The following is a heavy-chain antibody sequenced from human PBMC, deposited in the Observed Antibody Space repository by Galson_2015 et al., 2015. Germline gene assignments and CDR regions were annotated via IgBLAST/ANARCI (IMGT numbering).Heavy chain of an antibody. CDR2: LDPEDGET. D-gene: IGHD1-26*01. V-gene: IGHV1-24*01. CDR3: ATDSGSYSNWSDP. J-gene: IGHJ5*02. Sequence: SVKVSCKASGYTLTELSMHWVRQAPGKGLEWMGGLDPEDGETIYAQKFQGRVTMTEDTSTDTAYMELSSLRSEDTAVYYCATDSGSYSNWSDPWGQGTLVTVSS. CDR1: GYTLTELS.